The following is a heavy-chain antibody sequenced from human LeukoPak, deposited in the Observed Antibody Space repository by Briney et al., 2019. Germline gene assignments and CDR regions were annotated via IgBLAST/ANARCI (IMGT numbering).Heavy chain of an antibody. D-gene: IGHD3-16*01. Sequence: SETLSLTCVVYGGSFSGYYWSWIRQPPGKGLEWIGRIYSSGNTYYNASLRSRVTMSVDTSKNQFSLKLSSVTAADTAVYYCAREGGGFDYWGQGTLVTVSS. CDR2: IYSSGNT. V-gene: IGHV4-4*07. J-gene: IGHJ4*02. CDR3: AREGGGFDY. CDR1: GGSFSGYY.